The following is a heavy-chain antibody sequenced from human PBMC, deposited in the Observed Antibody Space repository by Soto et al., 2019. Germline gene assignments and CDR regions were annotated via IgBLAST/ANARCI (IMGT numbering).Heavy chain of an antibody. Sequence: ASGFTFSSYSMNWVRQAPGKGLEWVSYISSSSSTIYYADSVKGRFTISRDNAKNSLYLQMNSLRDEDTAVYYCASNLRMTTVTTIDYWGQGTLVTVSS. CDR2: ISSSSSTI. D-gene: IGHD4-17*01. CDR1: GFTFSSYS. J-gene: IGHJ4*02. V-gene: IGHV3-48*02. CDR3: ASNLRMTTVTTIDY.